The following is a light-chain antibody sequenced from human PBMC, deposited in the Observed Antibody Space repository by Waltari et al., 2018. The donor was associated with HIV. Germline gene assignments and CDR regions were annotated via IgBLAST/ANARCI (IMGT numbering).Light chain of an antibody. CDR2: AAS. J-gene: IGKJ2*02. V-gene: IGKV1-39*01. Sequence: DIQMTQSPSSLSASVGDKVNITCRTSQTIIAYLNWYQQKTGKPPKLLLSAASTLQSGVSSRFSGSGYGTDFTLTIANLQPEDFVTYFCQQSYSTPWTFGQGTKLNI. CDR3: QQSYSTPWT. CDR1: QTIIAY.